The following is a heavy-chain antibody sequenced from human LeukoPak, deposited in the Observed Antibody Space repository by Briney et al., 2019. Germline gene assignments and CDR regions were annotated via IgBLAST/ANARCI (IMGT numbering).Heavy chain of an antibody. V-gene: IGHV4-61*01. J-gene: IGHJ5*02. Sequence: LETLSLTCTVSGGSVSSGSYYWSWIRQPPGKGPEWIGYIYYSGSTNYNPSLKSRVTISVDTSKNQFSLKLSSVTAADTAVYYCARDTPRYCSSTSCRIGDTYWFDPWGQGTLVTVSS. D-gene: IGHD2-2*01. CDR2: IYYSGST. CDR1: GGSVSSGSYY. CDR3: ARDTPRYCSSTSCRIGDTYWFDP.